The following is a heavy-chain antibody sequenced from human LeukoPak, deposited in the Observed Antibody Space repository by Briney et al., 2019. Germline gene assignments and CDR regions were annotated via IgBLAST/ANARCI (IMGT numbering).Heavy chain of an antibody. J-gene: IGHJ4*02. Sequence: EASVKVSCKASGFTFTSYYMHWVRQAPGQGLEWMGIINPSGGSTSYAQKFQGRVTMTRDTSTSTVYMELSSLRSEDTAVYYCARDSSGWYYFDYWGQGTLVTVSS. CDR1: GFTFTSYY. D-gene: IGHD6-19*01. V-gene: IGHV1-46*01. CDR2: INPSGGST. CDR3: ARDSSGWYYFDY.